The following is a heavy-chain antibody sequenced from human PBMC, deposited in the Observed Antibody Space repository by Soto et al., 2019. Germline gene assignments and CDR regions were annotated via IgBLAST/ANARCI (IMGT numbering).Heavy chain of an antibody. V-gene: IGHV1-3*01. J-gene: IGHJ4*02. Sequence: ASVKVSCKTSGYTFNKYPIHWVRQAPGQGLEWMGWINPGNGDTGYSQKFQDRVTITRDTSASTAYMELSSLRSEDTAVYYCARKDYYDSGMYYFDYWGRGTLVTVSS. CDR3: ARKDYYDSGMYYFDY. CDR2: INPGNGDT. D-gene: IGHD3-22*01. CDR1: GYTFNKYP.